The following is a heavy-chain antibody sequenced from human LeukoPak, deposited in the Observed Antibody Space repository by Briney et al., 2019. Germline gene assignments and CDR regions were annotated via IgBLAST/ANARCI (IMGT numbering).Heavy chain of an antibody. Sequence: PSETLSLTCTDSGGSISSYYWIWIRQPPGKGLEWLGYIYYSGSTNYNPSLKSRVTISVDTSKNQFSLKLSSVTAADTAVYYCARHGKGSSNYYYMDVWGKGTTVTVSS. CDR1: GGSISSYY. D-gene: IGHD6-6*01. CDR2: IYYSGST. J-gene: IGHJ6*03. CDR3: ARHGKGSSNYYYMDV. V-gene: IGHV4-59*08.